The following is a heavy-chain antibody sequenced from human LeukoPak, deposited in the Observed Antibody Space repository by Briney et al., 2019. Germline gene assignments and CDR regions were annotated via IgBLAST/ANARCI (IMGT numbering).Heavy chain of an antibody. D-gene: IGHD5/OR15-5a*01. CDR2: ISSDGTQK. Sequence: GGSLRLSCAASGFTFNNYGMHWVRQAPGKGLEWVAVISSDGTQKYYADSVKGRVTISRDDFKKTVYLQMNSLRGGDTAVYYCAKSLGVYNTGDYYYYGMDVWGQGTTVSVSS. CDR3: AKSLGVYNTGDYYYYGMDV. V-gene: IGHV3-30*18. J-gene: IGHJ6*02. CDR1: GFTFNNYG.